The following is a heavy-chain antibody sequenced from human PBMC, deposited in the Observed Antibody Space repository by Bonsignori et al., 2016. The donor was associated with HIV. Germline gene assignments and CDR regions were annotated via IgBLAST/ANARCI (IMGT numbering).Heavy chain of an antibody. D-gene: IGHD5-12*01. CDR3: AKERSGVFTGVGHDSDY. CDR2: IRYDESNK. V-gene: IGHV3-30*02. Sequence: VRQMPGKGLEWVAFIRYDESNKYYADSVKGRFTISRDNSRNTLYLQMSSLRAEDTGLYYCAKERSGVFTGVGHDSDYWGQGTLVTVSS. J-gene: IGHJ4*02.